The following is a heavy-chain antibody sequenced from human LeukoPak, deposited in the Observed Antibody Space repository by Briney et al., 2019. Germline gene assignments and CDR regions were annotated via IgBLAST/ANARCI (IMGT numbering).Heavy chain of an antibody. CDR2: ISGGGGST. D-gene: IGHD3-22*01. J-gene: IGHJ4*02. V-gene: IGHV3-23*01. CDR1: GFTFSSYA. Sequence: PGGSLRLSCAASGFTFSSYAMSWVRQAPGKGLEWVSAISGGGGSTYYADSVKGRFTISRDNSKNTLYLQMNSLRAEDTAVYYCAKDQVYYYDSSGDSSDFDYWGQGTLVTVSS. CDR3: AKDQVYYYDSSGDSSDFDY.